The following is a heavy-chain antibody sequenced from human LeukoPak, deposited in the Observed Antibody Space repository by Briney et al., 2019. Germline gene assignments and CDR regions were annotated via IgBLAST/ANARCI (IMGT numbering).Heavy chain of an antibody. CDR3: ARDWQWQQLDGDAFDI. J-gene: IGHJ3*02. CDR1: GFTSSSYW. V-gene: IGHV3-7*04. CDR2: IKQDGSEK. D-gene: IGHD6-13*01. Sequence: PGGSLRLSCAASGFTSSSYWMSWVRQAPGKGLEWVANIKQDGSEKYYVDSVKGRFTISRDNAKNSLFLQMNSLRAEDTAVYYCARDWQWQQLDGDAFDIWGQGTMVTVSS.